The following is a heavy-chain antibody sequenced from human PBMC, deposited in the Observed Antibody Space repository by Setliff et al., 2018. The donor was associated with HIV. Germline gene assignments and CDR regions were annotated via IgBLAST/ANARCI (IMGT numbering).Heavy chain of an antibody. CDR2: ITWDSKRI. CDR3: TRPTANGPSIDY. D-gene: IGHD2-8*01. V-gene: IGHV3-9*01. CDR1: GFTFDDYA. Sequence: GGSLRLSCAASGFTFDDYAMHWGRQSTGKGLEWVAGITWDSKRIAYADSVKGRFTISRDNAKNTVFLQMNSLRAEDTAVYYCTRPTANGPSIDYWGQGTLVTVSS. J-gene: IGHJ4*02.